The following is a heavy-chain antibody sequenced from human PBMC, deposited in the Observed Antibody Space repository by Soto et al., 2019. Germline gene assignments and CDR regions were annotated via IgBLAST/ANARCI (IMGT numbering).Heavy chain of an antibody. Sequence: PGGSLRLSCAASGFTFSTYWMDWVRQAPGKGLEWAANINQDGSKKNYVDSVKGRFTISRDNAKNSLYLQMSSLTAEDSALYYCSGSLHYWGQGTLVTVSS. V-gene: IGHV3-7*01. J-gene: IGHJ4*02. CDR2: INQDGSKK. CDR3: SGSLHY. CDR1: GFTFSTYW.